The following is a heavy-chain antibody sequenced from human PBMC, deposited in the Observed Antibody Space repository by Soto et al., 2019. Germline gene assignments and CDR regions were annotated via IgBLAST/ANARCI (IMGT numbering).Heavy chain of an antibody. Sequence: QVQLVQSGAEVKKPGASVKVSCKASGYTFTSYAMHWVRQAPGQRLEWMEWINAGNGNTKYSQKFQGRVTITRDTSASTAYMELSSLRSEDTAVYYCARALVPVWWLRDRDAFDIWGQGTMVTVSS. CDR1: GYTFTSYA. CDR2: INAGNGNT. V-gene: IGHV1-3*01. CDR3: ARALVPVWWLRDRDAFDI. J-gene: IGHJ3*02. D-gene: IGHD5-12*01.